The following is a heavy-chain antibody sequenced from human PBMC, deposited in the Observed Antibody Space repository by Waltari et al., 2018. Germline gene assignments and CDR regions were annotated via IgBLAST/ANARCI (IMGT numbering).Heavy chain of an antibody. CDR1: GASISSTYW. CDR3: AGDRAIGLFFDY. V-gene: IGHV4-4*02. Sequence: QVQLQESGPGLVKPSGTRSFTCAVSGASISSTYWWSWVRQSPGKGLEWIGQVYHSGRTHYNPSLQSRVTISVDKSKNQFSLNLNSVTAADTAVYYCAGDRAIGLFFDYWGQGTLVTVSS. J-gene: IGHJ4*02. D-gene: IGHD2-2*01. CDR2: VYHSGRT.